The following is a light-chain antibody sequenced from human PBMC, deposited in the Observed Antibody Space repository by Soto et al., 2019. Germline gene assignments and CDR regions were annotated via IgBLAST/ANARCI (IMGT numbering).Light chain of an antibody. V-gene: IGLV2-8*01. Sequence: QSALTQPPSASGSPGQAVTISCTGTSSDVGGYNDGSWYQQHPGTAPKLMIYEVSKRPSGVHDRSSGTKSGNTASATVSRLHAEDEADYYCTSYANLNNVVLGGGTKLTVL. J-gene: IGLJ2*01. CDR3: TSYANLNNVV. CDR1: SSDVGGYND. CDR2: EVS.